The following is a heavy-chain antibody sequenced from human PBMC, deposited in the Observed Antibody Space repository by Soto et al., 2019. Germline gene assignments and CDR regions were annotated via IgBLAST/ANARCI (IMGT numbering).Heavy chain of an antibody. Sequence: PGGSLRLSCAASGFTFSSYAMSWVRQAPGKGLEWVSAISGSGGSTYYADSVKGRFTISRDNSKNTLYLQMNSLRAEDTAVYYCAKADSYCGGDCYSLAAFDYWGQGTLVTVSS. D-gene: IGHD2-21*02. J-gene: IGHJ4*02. CDR1: GFTFSSYA. V-gene: IGHV3-23*01. CDR3: AKADSYCGGDCYSLAAFDY. CDR2: ISGSGGST.